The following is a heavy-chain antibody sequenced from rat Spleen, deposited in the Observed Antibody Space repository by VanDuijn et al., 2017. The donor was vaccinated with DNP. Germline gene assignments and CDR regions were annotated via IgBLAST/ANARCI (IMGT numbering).Heavy chain of an antibody. CDR3: AARYSSSWFAY. V-gene: IGHV5-20*01. D-gene: IGHD1-2*01. J-gene: IGHJ3*01. Sequence: EVQLVESGGGLVQPGRSLKLSCAASGFTFSDYYMAWVRQAPTKGLEWVASIRYDGGSTYYRDSVKGRFTISRDNAKSSLYLQMNSLRSEDTATYYCAARYSSSWFAYWGQGTLVTVSS. CDR2: IRYDGGST. CDR1: GFTFSDYY.